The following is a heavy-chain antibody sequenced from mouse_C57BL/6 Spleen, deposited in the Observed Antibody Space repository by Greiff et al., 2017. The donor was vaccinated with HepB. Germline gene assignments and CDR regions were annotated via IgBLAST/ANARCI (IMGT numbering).Heavy chain of an antibody. CDR3: ARARITTVVEGFAY. Sequence: QVQLQQPGAELVKPGASVKLSCKASGYTFTSYWMHWVKQRPGQGLEWIGMIHPNSGSTNYNEKFKSKATLTVDKSSSTAYMQLSSLTSEDSAVYYCARARITTVVEGFAYWGQGTLVTVSA. D-gene: IGHD1-1*01. CDR2: IHPNSGST. V-gene: IGHV1-64*01. J-gene: IGHJ3*01. CDR1: GYTFTSYW.